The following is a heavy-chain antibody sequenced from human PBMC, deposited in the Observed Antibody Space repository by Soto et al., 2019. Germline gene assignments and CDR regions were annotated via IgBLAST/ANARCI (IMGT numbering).Heavy chain of an antibody. CDR2: ISSSSSYI. CDR3: ARKIPAANYYYYGMDV. CDR1: GFTFSSYS. J-gene: IGHJ6*02. V-gene: IGHV3-21*01. Sequence: GGSLRLSCAASGFTFSSYSMNWVRQAPGKGLEWVSSISSSSSYIYYADSVKGRFTISRDNAKNSLYLQMNSLRAEDTAVYYCARKIPAANYYYYGMDVWGQGTTVTVSS. D-gene: IGHD2-2*01.